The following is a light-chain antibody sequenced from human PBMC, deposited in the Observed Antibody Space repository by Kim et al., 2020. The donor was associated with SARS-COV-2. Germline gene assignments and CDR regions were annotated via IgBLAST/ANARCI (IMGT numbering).Light chain of an antibody. V-gene: IGKV4-1*01. CDR3: HKYYSNVFS. CDR1: QSVLYSSNNKNY. J-gene: IGKJ5*01. Sequence: DIVMTQSPDSLAVSLGERATINCKSSQSVLYSSNNKNYLAWYQQKPGQPPKLLIYWASARESGVPDRFSGSGSETNFTLTISSLLPEDVAVYYCHKYYSNVFSFGQGTRLEIK. CDR2: WAS.